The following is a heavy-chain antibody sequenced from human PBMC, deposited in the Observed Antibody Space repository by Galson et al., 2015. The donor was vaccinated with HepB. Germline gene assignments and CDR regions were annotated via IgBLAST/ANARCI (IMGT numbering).Heavy chain of an antibody. Sequence: SLRLSCAASVFTFSSYAMSWVRQAPGKGLEWVSAISGSGGSTYYAYSVKGRFTISRDNSKNTLYLQMNSLRAEYTAVYYWAKDLGFWSEPGALTDYWGQGTLFTVSS. CDR1: VFTFSSYA. V-gene: IGHV3-23*01. CDR3: AKDLGFWSEPGALTDY. CDR2: ISGSGGST. D-gene: IGHD3-3*01. J-gene: IGHJ4*02.